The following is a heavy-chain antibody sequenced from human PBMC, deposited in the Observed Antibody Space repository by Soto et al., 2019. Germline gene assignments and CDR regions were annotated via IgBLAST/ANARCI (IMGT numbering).Heavy chain of an antibody. D-gene: IGHD3-22*01. Sequence: PSETLSLTCTVSGGSISSSSYYWGWIRQPPGKGLEWIGSIYYSGSTYYNPSLKSRVTISVDTSKNQFSLKLSSVTAADTAVYYCARQCTHYYDSSGSRDWFDPWGQGTLVTVSS. CDR3: ARQCTHYYDSSGSRDWFDP. CDR2: IYYSGST. CDR1: GGSISSSSYY. V-gene: IGHV4-39*01. J-gene: IGHJ5*02.